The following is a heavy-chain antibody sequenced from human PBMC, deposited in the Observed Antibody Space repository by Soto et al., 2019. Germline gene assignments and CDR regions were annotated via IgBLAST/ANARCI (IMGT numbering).Heavy chain of an antibody. CDR2: TYYRSKWIH. V-gene: IGHV6-1*01. D-gene: IGHD3-16*01. CDR3: AGVVWFRGMDV. CDR1: GDSVSSSSAA. Sequence: SQTLSLTCDISGDSVSSSSAAWNWIRQSPSRGLEWLGRTYYRSKWIHEYTVSMESRITINPDTSKNQISLHIYSVTAEDTAVYYCAGVVWFRGMDVWGQGTPVTVSS. J-gene: IGHJ6*02.